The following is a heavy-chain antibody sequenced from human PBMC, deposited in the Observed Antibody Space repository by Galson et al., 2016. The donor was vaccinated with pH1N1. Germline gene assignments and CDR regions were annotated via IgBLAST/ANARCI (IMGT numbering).Heavy chain of an antibody. D-gene: IGHD5-24*01. CDR1: GGTFGSYG. J-gene: IGHJ4*02. V-gene: IGHV1-69*13. Sequence: SVKVSCKASGGTFGSYGINWVRQAPGQGLEWMGGIIPILNITKYAQNFQDRVTITADESTTTAYMELSSLRSEDTAVYYCARMGGSGEMGFYFDYWGQGTLVTVSS. CDR2: IIPILNIT. CDR3: ARMGGSGEMGFYFDY.